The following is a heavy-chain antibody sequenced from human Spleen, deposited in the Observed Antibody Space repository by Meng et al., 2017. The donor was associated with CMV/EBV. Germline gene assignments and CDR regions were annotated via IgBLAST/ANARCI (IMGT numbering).Heavy chain of an antibody. D-gene: IGHD1-1*01. V-gene: IGHV4-39*07. CDR1: GGYINTREYY. CDR2: IFYSGTT. CDR3: ARAGWNQFFDR. Sequence: GSLRLSCTVSGGYINTREYYWVWIRQPPGKGLQWIGSIFYSGTTYLNPSLKSRITMSVDTSNNHFSLRLSSVTAADTAVYYCARAGWNQFFDRWGRGTLVTVSS. J-gene: IGHJ4*02.